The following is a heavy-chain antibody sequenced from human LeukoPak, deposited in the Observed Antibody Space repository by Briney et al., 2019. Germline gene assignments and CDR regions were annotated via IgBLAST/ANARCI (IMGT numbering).Heavy chain of an antibody. J-gene: IGHJ6*03. CDR1: GFTFSSYA. V-gene: IGHV3-23*01. D-gene: IGHD3-10*01. CDR2: ISGSGGST. Sequence: GGSLRLSCAASGFTFSSYAMSWVRQAPGKGLEWVSAISGSGGSTYYADSVKGRFTISRDNSKNTLYLQMNSLRAEDTALYHCARVGSGSYGYYYYYMDVWGKGTTVTISS. CDR3: ARVGSGSYGYYYYYMDV.